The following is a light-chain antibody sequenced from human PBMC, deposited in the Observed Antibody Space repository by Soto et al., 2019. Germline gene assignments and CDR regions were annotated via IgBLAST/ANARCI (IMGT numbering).Light chain of an antibody. CDR2: DDA. CDR3: QVWDSNSGLWV. V-gene: IGLV3-21*02. J-gene: IGLJ3*02. CDR1: NIGSKS. Sequence: SYELTQPPSVSVAPGQTARITCGGTNIGSKSVHWYQQKPGQAPVLVVYDDADRPSGIPERFSGSNSGNTATLTISRVEAGDEADYYCQVWDSNSGLWVFGGGTKLTVL.